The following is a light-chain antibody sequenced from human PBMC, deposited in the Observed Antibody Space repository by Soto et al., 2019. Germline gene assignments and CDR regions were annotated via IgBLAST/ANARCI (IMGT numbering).Light chain of an antibody. CDR2: GAS. J-gene: IGKJ3*01. V-gene: IGKV3-20*01. CDR3: QQYGDSIFT. CDR1: QSVSRSY. Sequence: ELVLSQSPGTLSLSPGERATLSCRASQSVSRSYLAWYQQKPGQAPSLLIYGASGRATGIPDRFSGSGSGTDFTLTISRLEPEDFEVYYCQQYGDSIFTFGPGTKLDIK.